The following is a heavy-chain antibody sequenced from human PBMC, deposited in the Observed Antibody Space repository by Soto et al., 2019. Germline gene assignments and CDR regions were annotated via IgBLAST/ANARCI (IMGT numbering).Heavy chain of an antibody. V-gene: IGHV4-59*01. CDR2: IYYSGST. CDR3: ARDPRFRGHDAFDI. D-gene: IGHD2-21*01. Sequence: PSETLSLTCTVSGGSLSSYYWSWIRQPPGKGLEWIGYIYYSGSTNYNPSLKSRVTISVDTSKNQFSLKLSSVTAADTAVYYCARDPRFRGHDAFDIWGQGTMVTVSS. J-gene: IGHJ3*02. CDR1: GGSLSSYY.